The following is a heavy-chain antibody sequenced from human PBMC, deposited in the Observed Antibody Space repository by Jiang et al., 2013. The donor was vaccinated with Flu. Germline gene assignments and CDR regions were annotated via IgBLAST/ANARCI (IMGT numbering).Heavy chain of an antibody. CDR3: VKDISPAAGASIGLYHGMDV. J-gene: IGHJ6*02. D-gene: IGHD6-25*01. CDR1: TFDDYA. Sequence: TFDDYAMHWVRQVPGKGLEWVSGINWDGDRTDYADSVKGRFTISRDNAKNSLFLQMKSLRPEDTAFYYCVKDISPAAGASIGLYHGMDVWGQGTTVTVSS. V-gene: IGHV3-9*01. CDR2: INWDGDRT.